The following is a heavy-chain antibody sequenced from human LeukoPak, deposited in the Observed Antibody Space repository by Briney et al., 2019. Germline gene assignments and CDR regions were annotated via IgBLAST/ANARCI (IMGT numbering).Heavy chain of an antibody. CDR2: IYTSGST. J-gene: IGHJ2*01. D-gene: IGHD2-8*01. Sequence: SETLSLTCTVSGGSINSYFWSWIQQPAGKGLEWIGRIYTSGSTNYNPSLKSRVTMSLHTSKNQFSLKLSSVTAADTAMYYCARDGWVLDEGKYFDLWGRGTLVTVSS. CDR1: GGSINSYF. CDR3: ARDGWVLDEGKYFDL. V-gene: IGHV4-4*07.